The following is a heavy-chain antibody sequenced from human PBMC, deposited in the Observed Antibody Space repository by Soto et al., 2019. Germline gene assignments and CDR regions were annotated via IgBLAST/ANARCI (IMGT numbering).Heavy chain of an antibody. CDR2: IGTAGDT. CDR1: GFTFSSYD. Sequence: EVQLVESGGDLVQPGGSLRLSCGASGFTFSSYDFHWVRQATGKGLEWVSGIGTAGDTYYAGSVKGRFIMSRENAKNSLYLQMNSLRDGDTAVYYCTRGADGFDYWGKGTLVTVSS. CDR3: TRGADGFDY. J-gene: IGHJ4*02. V-gene: IGHV3-13*01. D-gene: IGHD3-16*01.